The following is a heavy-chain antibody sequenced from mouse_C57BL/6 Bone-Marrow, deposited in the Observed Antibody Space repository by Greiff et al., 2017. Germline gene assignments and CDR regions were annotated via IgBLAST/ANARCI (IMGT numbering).Heavy chain of an antibody. V-gene: IGHV5-17*01. D-gene: IGHD1-1*01. Sequence: EVKLQESGGGLVKPGGSLKLSCAASGFTFSDYGMHWVRQAPEKGLEWVAYISSGSSTIYYADTVKGRFTISRDNAKNTLFLQMTSLRSEDTAMXYCARGGTVVATGAMDYWGQGTSVTVSS. CDR1: GFTFSDYG. J-gene: IGHJ4*01. CDR2: ISSGSSTI. CDR3: ARGGTVVATGAMDY.